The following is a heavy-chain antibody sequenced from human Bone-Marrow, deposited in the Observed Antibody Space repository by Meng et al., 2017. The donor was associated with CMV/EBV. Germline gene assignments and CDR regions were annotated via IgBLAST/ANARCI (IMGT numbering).Heavy chain of an antibody. J-gene: IGHJ4*02. CDR2: IRYDGSNK. Sequence: GESLKISCAASGYSFSSYGMHWVRQAPGKGLAWVAFIRYDGSNKYYADSVQGRFTISRDNSKNTRYLQMNSLRAEATAVYYCARAPTVFPHRNLDYWGQGTLVTVSS. CDR3: ARAPTVFPHRNLDY. CDR1: GYSFSSYG. D-gene: IGHD3-3*01. V-gene: IGHV3-30*02.